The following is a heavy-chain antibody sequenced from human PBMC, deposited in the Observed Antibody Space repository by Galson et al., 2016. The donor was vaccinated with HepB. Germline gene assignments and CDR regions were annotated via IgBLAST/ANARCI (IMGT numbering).Heavy chain of an antibody. D-gene: IGHD3-10*01. J-gene: IGHJ1*01. CDR2: ISSDGSKI. CDR3: ARSQARDVREVGGYFQH. CDR1: GFTFYSYA. V-gene: IGHV3-30-3*01. Sequence: SLRLSCAASGFTFYSYAMHWVRQAPGKGLEWLAVISSDGSKIHYADSVKGRFTISRDNSKNTLYLQMNSLRGEDTAVYYCARSQARDVREVGGYFQHWGQGTLVTVSS.